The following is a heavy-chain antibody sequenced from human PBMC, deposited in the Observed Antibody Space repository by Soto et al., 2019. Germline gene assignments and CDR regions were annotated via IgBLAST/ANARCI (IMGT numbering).Heavy chain of an antibody. CDR3: ARGEQYSGRIFDY. D-gene: IGHD1-26*01. J-gene: IGHJ4*01. Sequence: TLSLTCAITGDSVSSNSAGWSWVRQSPSRGLEWLGRTYYRSKWYYEYAVSVRGRITINPDTSKNQYSLQLNSVTPEDTAVYFCARGEQYSGRIFDYWGQGTLVTVSS. CDR1: GDSVSSNSAG. V-gene: IGHV6-1*01. CDR2: TYYRSKWYY.